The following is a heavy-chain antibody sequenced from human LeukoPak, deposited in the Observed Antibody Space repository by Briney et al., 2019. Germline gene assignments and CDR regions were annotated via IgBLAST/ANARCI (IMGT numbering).Heavy chain of an antibody. CDR2: IYSGGRI. CDR1: GFTVSSNY. D-gene: IGHD3-10*01. CDR3: ARLWFGEEGGFDY. J-gene: IGHJ4*02. Sequence: GGSLRLSCAASGFTVSSNYMSWVRQAPGKGLEWVSVIYSGGRIYYADSVKGRFTISRDNSKNTLYLQMNSLRAEDTAVYYCARLWFGEEGGFDYWGQGTLVTVSS. V-gene: IGHV3-53*01.